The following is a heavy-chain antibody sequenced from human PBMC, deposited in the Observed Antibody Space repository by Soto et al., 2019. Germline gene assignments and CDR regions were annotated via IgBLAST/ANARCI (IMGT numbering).Heavy chain of an antibody. Sequence: SVKVSCKASGFTFTSSAVQWVRQARGQRLEWIGWIVVGSGNTNYAQKFQERVTITRDMSTSTAYMELSSLRSEDTAVYYCAASVVRADYGMDVWGQGTTVTVSS. V-gene: IGHV1-58*01. CDR3: AASVVRADYGMDV. CDR2: IVVGSGNT. J-gene: IGHJ6*02. CDR1: GFTFTSSA. D-gene: IGHD3-10*01.